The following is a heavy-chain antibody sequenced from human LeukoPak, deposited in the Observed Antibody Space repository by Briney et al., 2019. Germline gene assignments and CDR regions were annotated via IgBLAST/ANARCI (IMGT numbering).Heavy chain of an antibody. CDR2: IIPIFGTA. J-gene: IGHJ4*02. CDR3: AKVDYGDYAAFDY. V-gene: IGHV1-69*13. Sequence: SVKVSCKASGYTFTGYYMHWVRQAPGQGLEWMGGIIPIFGTANYAQKFQGRVTITADESTSTAYMELSSLRSEDTAVYYCAKVDYGDYAAFDYWGQGTLVTVSS. CDR1: GYTFTGYY. D-gene: IGHD4-17*01.